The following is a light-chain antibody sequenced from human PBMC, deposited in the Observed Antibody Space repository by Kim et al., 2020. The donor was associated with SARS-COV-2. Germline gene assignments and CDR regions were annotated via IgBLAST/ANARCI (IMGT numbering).Light chain of an antibody. Sequence: ELVLTQSPGTLSLSPGEGATLSCRASQSVNGRFLAWYQQKPGQAPRPLIYGASTRATRIPDRFSGSGSGTDFTLPISRLEPEDFAMYYCQQYDSSVWTFGQGTKVDFK. J-gene: IGKJ1*01. CDR3: QQYDSSVWT. V-gene: IGKV3-20*01. CDR2: GAS. CDR1: QSVNGRF.